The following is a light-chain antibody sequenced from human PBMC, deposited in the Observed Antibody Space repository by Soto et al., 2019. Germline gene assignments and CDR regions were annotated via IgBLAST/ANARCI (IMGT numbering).Light chain of an antibody. CDR1: SNDVGGYNY. Sequence: QSVLTQPRSVSGSPGQSVTISCTGTSNDVGGYNYVSWFQQHPGKVPKLMVYDVSYRPSGVPDRFSGSKSGNTASLTISGLQADDEGDYYCCSYAAPYGVFGGGTKLPVL. J-gene: IGLJ3*02. CDR2: DVS. CDR3: CSYAAPYGV. V-gene: IGLV2-11*01.